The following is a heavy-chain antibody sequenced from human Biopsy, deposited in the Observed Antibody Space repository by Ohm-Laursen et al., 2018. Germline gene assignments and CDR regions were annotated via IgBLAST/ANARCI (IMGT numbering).Heavy chain of an antibody. V-gene: IGHV4-59*08. CDR2: VYYSGST. Sequence: GTLSLTCTLSGDSITRSYWSWIRQSPGKGLEWIGDVYYSGSTNRNPSLKSRVTILVDTSKNQFSLKLNSVTAADTAVYYCGRREVVITHDAFDTWGQGTMVTVSS. D-gene: IGHD3-22*01. CDR1: GDSITRSY. J-gene: IGHJ3*02. CDR3: GRREVVITHDAFDT.